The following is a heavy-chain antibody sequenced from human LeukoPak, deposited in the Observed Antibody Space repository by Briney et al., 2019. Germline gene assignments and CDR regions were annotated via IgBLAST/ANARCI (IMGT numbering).Heavy chain of an antibody. CDR3: AKDQNEGWELPSYYYYYMDV. Sequence: PGGSLRFSCAASGFTFSSYGMHWVRQAPGKGLEWVAFIRYDGSNKYYAVSVKGRFTISRDNSKNTLYLQMNSLGAEDTAVYYCAKDQNEGWELPSYYYYYMDVWGKGTTVTVSS. J-gene: IGHJ6*03. V-gene: IGHV3-30*02. D-gene: IGHD1-26*01. CDR1: GFTFSSYG. CDR2: IRYDGSNK.